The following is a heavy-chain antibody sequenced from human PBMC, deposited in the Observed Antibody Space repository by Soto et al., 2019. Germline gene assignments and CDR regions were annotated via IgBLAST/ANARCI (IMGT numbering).Heavy chain of an antibody. J-gene: IGHJ6*02. CDR1: GGTFSTSA. CDR3: ARDKDRQQLGGNYYYILDV. CDR2: IMPVFATP. V-gene: IGHV1-69*12. Sequence: QVQLMQSGAEVKKPGSSVKVSCKASGGTFSTSAISWVRQAPGEGLEWVGGIMPVFATPDYAPKFQGRVTISADQSTTTVYLELTSLTTDDTAVYYCARDKDRQQLGGNYYYILDVWGQGTAITVSS. D-gene: IGHD3-3*02.